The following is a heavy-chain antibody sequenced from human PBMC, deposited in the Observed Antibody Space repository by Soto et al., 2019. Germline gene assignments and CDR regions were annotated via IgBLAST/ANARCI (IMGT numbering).Heavy chain of an antibody. Sequence: QVQLVESGGGVVQPGRSLRLSCAASGFTFSSYGMHWVRQAPGKGLEWVAVISYDGSNKYYADSVKGRFTIYRDNSKNTLYLQMNSLRAEDTAVYYGAKDQLAYCGGDCCLDYWGQGTLVTVSS. CDR2: ISYDGSNK. J-gene: IGHJ4*02. CDR3: AKDQLAYCGGDCCLDY. D-gene: IGHD2-21*02. CDR1: GFTFSSYG. V-gene: IGHV3-30*18.